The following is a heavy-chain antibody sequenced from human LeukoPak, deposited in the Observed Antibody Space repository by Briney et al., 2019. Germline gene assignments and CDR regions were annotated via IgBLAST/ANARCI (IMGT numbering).Heavy chain of an antibody. CDR1: GYTFTGYY. V-gene: IGHV1-2*02. CDR2: INPNSGGT. Sequence: ASMKVSCKASGYTFTGYYMHWVRQAPGQGLEWMGWINPNSGGTNYAQKFQGRVTMTRDTSINTAYMELSRLRSDDTAVYYWASDYGGNSGYFDYWGQGTLVTVSS. J-gene: IGHJ4*02. D-gene: IGHD4-23*01. CDR3: ASDYGGNSGYFDY.